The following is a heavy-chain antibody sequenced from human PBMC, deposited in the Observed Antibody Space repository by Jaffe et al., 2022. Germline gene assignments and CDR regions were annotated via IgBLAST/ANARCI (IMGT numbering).Heavy chain of an antibody. V-gene: IGHV3-23*01. CDR1: GFTFSSYA. D-gene: IGHD2-2*01. CDR2: ISGSGDSA. Sequence: EVQLLESGGALVQPGGSLRLSCAASGFTFSSYAMSWVRQAPGKGLEWVSAISGSGDSAYYADSVKGRFTISRDNSKNTLYLQMSSLRAEDAALYYCARGSCSTTSCYRFDSWGQGTLFTVSS. J-gene: IGHJ4*02. CDR3: ARGSCSTTSCYRFDS.